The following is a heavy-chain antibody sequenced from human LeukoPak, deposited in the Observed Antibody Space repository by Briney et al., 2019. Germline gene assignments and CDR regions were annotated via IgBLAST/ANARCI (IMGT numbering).Heavy chain of an antibody. V-gene: IGHV1-24*01. D-gene: IGHD1-26*01. CDR3: ATDRRGELPLIY. CDR1: GYTLTELS. Sequence: GASVTVSCKVSGYTLTELSMHWVRQAPGKGLEWMGGFDPEDGETIYAQKSQGRVTMTEDTSTDTAYMELSSLRSEDTAVYYCATDRRGELPLIYWGQGTLVTVSS. CDR2: FDPEDGET. J-gene: IGHJ4*02.